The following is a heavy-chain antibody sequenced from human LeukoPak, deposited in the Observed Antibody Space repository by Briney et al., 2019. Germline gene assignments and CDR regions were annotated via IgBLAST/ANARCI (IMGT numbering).Heavy chain of an antibody. V-gene: IGHV3-33*01. J-gene: IGHJ4*02. D-gene: IGHD3-10*01. Sequence: GRSLRLSCAASGFTLSSYGMHWVRQAPGKGLDWAAVIWYDGSNKYYADSVKGRFTISRDSSKNTVYLQMNSLRAEDTAVYYCARGDYGSGSYPRIFDYWGQGSLVTVSS. CDR2: IWYDGSNK. CDR1: GFTLSSYG. CDR3: ARGDYGSGSYPRIFDY.